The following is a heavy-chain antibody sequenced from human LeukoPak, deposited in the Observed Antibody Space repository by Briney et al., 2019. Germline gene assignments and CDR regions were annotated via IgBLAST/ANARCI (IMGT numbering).Heavy chain of an antibody. CDR3: ARVGLHSGSYYWFDP. V-gene: IGHV4-30-4*08. J-gene: IGHJ5*02. Sequence: SQTLSLTCTVSGDSISSGDYYRSWIRQPPGKGLKWIGYIYYTGYTYYNPSLKSRVTISADTSKDQFSLKLTSVTAADTAVYYCARVGLHSGSYYWFDPWGQGTLVTVSS. CDR1: GDSISSGDYY. CDR2: IYYTGYT. D-gene: IGHD1-26*01.